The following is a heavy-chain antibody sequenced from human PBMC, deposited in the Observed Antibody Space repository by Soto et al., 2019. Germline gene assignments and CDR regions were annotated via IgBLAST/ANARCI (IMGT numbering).Heavy chain of an antibody. V-gene: IGHV3-30*18. Sequence: GGSLRLSCAASGFTFSSYGMHWVRQAPGKGLEWVAVISYDGSNKYYADSVKGRFTISRDNSKNTLYLQMNSLRAEDTAVYYCAKGHYYGSGSYYNPPFAWGQGTLVTVSS. CDR3: AKGHYYGSGSYYNPPFA. D-gene: IGHD3-10*01. CDR2: ISYDGSNK. J-gene: IGHJ5*02. CDR1: GFTFSSYG.